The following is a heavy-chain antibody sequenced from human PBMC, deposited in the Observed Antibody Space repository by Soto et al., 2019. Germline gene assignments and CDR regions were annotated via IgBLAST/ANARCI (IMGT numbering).Heavy chain of an antibody. D-gene: IGHD3-3*01. CDR3: TRDRTYFTIFGVVILNDAFDI. CDR2: IRSKAYGGTT. Sequence: GGSLRLSCTASGFTFGDYAMSWFRQAPGKGLEWVGFIRSKAYGGTTEYAASVKGRFTISRDDSKSIAYLQMNSLKTEDTAVYYCTRDRTYFTIFGVVILNDAFDIWGQGTMVTVSS. CDR1: GFTFGDYA. J-gene: IGHJ3*02. V-gene: IGHV3-49*03.